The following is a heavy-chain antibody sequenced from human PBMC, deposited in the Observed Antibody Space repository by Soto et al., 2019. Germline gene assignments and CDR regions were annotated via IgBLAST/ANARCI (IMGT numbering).Heavy chain of an antibody. CDR1: GFTVSSNY. Sequence: VQLVESGGGLVQPGGSLRLSCAASGFTVSSNYMSWVRQAPGKGLEWVSVIYSGGNTYYADSVRGRFTISRDNAKNTLYLQMNSLRAEDTAMYYCARDLGGWFDPWGQGTLVTVSS. V-gene: IGHV3-66*01. J-gene: IGHJ5*02. CDR2: IYSGGNT. CDR3: ARDLGGWFDP. D-gene: IGHD3-16*01.